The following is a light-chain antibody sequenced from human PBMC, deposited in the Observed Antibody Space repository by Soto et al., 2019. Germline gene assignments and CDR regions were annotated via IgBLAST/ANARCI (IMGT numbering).Light chain of an antibody. Sequence: DIQLTQSPSTLSASVGDRVTITCRASKTISSWLAWYQQKPGKAPNILIYETSNLESGVPSRFSGSGSGTEFTLTISSLQPDDFATYYCQYYNDYCWTFGQGTKVEIK. CDR1: KTISSW. CDR2: ETS. CDR3: QYYNDYCWT. J-gene: IGKJ1*01. V-gene: IGKV1-5*03.